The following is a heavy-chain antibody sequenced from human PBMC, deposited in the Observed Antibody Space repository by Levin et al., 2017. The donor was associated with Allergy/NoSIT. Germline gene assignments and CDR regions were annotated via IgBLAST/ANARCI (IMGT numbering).Heavy chain of an antibody. CDR2: IIPIFGTA. Sequence: SVKVSCKASGGTFSSYAISWVRQAPGQGLEWMGGIIPIFGTANYAQKFQGRVTITADESTSTAYMELSSLRSEDTAVYYCARDGYNWDGIVYYYYGMDGWGQGTTVTVSS. D-gene: IGHD5-24*01. CDR3: ARDGYNWDGIVYYYYGMDG. J-gene: IGHJ6*02. CDR1: GGTFSSYA. V-gene: IGHV1-69*13.